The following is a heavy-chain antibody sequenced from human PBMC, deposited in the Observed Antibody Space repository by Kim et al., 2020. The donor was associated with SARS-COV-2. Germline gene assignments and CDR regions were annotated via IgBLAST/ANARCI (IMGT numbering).Heavy chain of an antibody. J-gene: IGHJ3*02. CDR1: GFTVSSNY. D-gene: IGHD3-22*01. CDR3: ARVYPYYYDSSSRGAFDI. CDR2: IYSGGST. Sequence: GGSLRLSCAASGFTVSSNYMSWVRQAPGKGLEWVSVIYSGGSTYYADSVKGRFTISRHNSKNTLYLQMNSLRAEDTAVYYCARVYPYYYDSSSRGAFDIWGQGTMVTVSS. V-gene: IGHV3-53*04.